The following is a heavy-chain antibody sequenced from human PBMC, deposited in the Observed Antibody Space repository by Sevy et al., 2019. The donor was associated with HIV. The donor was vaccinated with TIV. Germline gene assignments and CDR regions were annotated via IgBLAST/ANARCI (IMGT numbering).Heavy chain of an antibody. CDR2: INPNSGGT. J-gene: IGHJ4*02. CDR1: GYTFTGYY. D-gene: IGHD3-22*01. Sequence: ASVKVSCKASGYTFTGYYMHWVRQAPGQGLEWMGWINPNSGGTNYAQKFQGRVTMTRDTSISTAYMELSRLRSADTAVYYCARLYDSSGHLDYWGQGTLVTVSS. V-gene: IGHV1-2*02. CDR3: ARLYDSSGHLDY.